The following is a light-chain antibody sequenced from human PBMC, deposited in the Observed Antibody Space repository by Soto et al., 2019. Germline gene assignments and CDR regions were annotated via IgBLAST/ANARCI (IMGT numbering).Light chain of an antibody. J-gene: IGLJ1*01. CDR1: SSDVGSYNL. CDR2: EVS. Sequence: QSVLTQPASVSGSPGQSITISCTGTSSDVGSYNLVSWYQQHPGKAPKLMIYEVSKRPSGVSNRFSGSKSGNTASLTISGLQAEDEADYSCCSYAGSSTFSYVFGTGTKVTVL. V-gene: IGLV2-23*02. CDR3: CSYAGSSTFSYV.